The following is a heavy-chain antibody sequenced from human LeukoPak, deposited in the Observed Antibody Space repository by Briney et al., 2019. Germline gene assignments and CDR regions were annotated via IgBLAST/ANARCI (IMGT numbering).Heavy chain of an antibody. D-gene: IGHD2-2*01. CDR1: GGSVSSGSYY. Sequence: SETLSLTCTVSGGSVSSGSYYWSWIRQPPGKGLEWIGYIYYSGSTNYNPSPKSRVTISVDTSKNQFSLKLSSVTAADTAVYYCAREEVGSTSPFDYWGQGTLVTVSS. J-gene: IGHJ4*02. CDR2: IYYSGST. CDR3: AREEVGSTSPFDY. V-gene: IGHV4-61*01.